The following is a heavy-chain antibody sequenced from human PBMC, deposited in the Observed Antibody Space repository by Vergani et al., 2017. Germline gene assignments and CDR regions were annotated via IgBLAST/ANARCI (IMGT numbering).Heavy chain of an antibody. Sequence: EVQLVESGGGLVQPGGSLRLSCAASGFTFSSYSMNWVRQAPGKGLEWVSYISSSSSTIYYADSVKGRFTISRDNAKNSLYLQMNSLRAEDTAVYYCASLSTLTTQSDDYWGQGTLVTVSS. J-gene: IGHJ4*02. D-gene: IGHD4-17*01. CDR1: GFTFSSYS. CDR2: ISSSSSTI. V-gene: IGHV3-48*01. CDR3: ASLSTLTTQSDDY.